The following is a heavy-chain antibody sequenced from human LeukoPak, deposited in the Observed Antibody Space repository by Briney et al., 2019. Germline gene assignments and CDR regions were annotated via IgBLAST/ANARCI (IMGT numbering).Heavy chain of an antibody. Sequence: SETLSLTCAVYGGSFSGYSWSWIRQPPGKGLEWIGSIYYSGNTYYNASLKSQVSISIDTSKNQFSLKLTSVTAADTAVYYCARQTGSGLFILPGGQGTLVTVSS. D-gene: IGHD3/OR15-3a*01. CDR2: IYYSGNT. V-gene: IGHV4-34*01. CDR3: ARQTGSGLFILP. CDR1: GGSFSGYS. J-gene: IGHJ4*02.